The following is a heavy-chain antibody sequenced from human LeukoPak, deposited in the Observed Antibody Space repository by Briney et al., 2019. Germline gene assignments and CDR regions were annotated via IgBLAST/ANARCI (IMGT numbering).Heavy chain of an antibody. V-gene: IGHV3-21*06. Sequence: GGSLRLSCTASGFPFSSYHMNWVRQAPGKGLEWVSFISSSSNYIYYADSVKGRFTISRDNAKNSLYLQMNSLRAEDTAVYYCARVRDGLGEYWGQGTLATVSS. J-gene: IGHJ4*02. CDR1: GFPFSSYH. D-gene: IGHD3-16*01. CDR2: ISSSSNYI. CDR3: ARVRDGLGEY.